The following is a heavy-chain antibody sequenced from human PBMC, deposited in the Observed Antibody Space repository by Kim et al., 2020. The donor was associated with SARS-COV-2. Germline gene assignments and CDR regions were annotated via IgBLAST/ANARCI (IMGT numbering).Heavy chain of an antibody. D-gene: IGHD2-2*02. V-gene: IGHV4-34*01. Sequence: SETLSLTCAVYGGSFSGYYWSWIRQPPGKGLEWIGEINHSGSTNYNPSLKSRVTISVDTSKNQFSLKLSSVTAADTAVYYCARVGRFYCSSTSCYTVSSRNWFDPWGQGTLVTVSS. CDR2: INHSGST. CDR3: ARVGRFYCSSTSCYTVSSRNWFDP. CDR1: GGSFSGYY. J-gene: IGHJ5*02.